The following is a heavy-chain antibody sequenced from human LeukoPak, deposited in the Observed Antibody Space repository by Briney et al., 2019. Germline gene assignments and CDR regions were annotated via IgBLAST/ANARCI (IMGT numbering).Heavy chain of an antibody. CDR1: GGSISSDY. CDR3: ARDYGGYGGLTGYFDY. CDR2: IHYSGST. V-gene: IGHV4-59*01. D-gene: IGHD5-12*01. J-gene: IGHJ4*02. Sequence: SETLSLTCTVSGGSISSDYWSWIRQPPGKGLEWIGYIHYSGSTNHNPSLESRVTISVDTSKKQFSLRLTSGTAADTAVYYCARDYGGYGGLTGYFDYWGQGTLVTVSS.